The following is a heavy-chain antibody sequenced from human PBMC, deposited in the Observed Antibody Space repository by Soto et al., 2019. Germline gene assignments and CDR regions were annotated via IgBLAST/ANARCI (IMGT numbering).Heavy chain of an antibody. CDR2: IRSSGSSI. D-gene: IGHD6-6*01. CDR3: ARVGRYSSSSGDY. J-gene: IGHJ4*02. CDR1: GFTFSDYY. V-gene: IGHV3-11*01. Sequence: GGSLRLSCAASGFTFSDYYMSWIRQAPGKGLEWVSYIRSSGSSIYYADSVKGRFTISRDNAKNSLYLQMNSLRAEDTAVYYCARVGRYSSSSGDYWGQGTLVTVSS.